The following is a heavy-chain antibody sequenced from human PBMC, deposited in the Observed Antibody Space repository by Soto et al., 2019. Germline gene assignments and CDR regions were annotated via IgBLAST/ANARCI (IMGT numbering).Heavy chain of an antibody. CDR3: ARGLRVVAATDQLWFDP. Sequence: ASETLSLTCTGSGSSISSYYWSWIRQPPGKGLEWIGYIYYSGSTNYNPSLKSRVTISVDTSKNQFSLKLSSVTAADTAVYYCARGLRVVAATDQLWFDPWGQGTLVTVSS. J-gene: IGHJ5*02. D-gene: IGHD2-15*01. CDR2: IYYSGST. V-gene: IGHV4-59*01. CDR1: GSSISSYY.